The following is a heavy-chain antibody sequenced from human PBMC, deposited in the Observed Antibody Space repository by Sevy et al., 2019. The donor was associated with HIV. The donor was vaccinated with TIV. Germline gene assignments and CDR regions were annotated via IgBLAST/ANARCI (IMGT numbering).Heavy chain of an antibody. CDR2: ISGSGATT. D-gene: IGHD2-2*01. J-gene: IGHJ5*02. CDR3: ARDRCTITSCHEGNWFDP. V-gene: IGHV3-23*01. Sequence: GGSLRLSCAASGFTFNNYAMNWVRQAPGKGLEWVSAISGSGATTFYADSVKGRFTISRDNAKNSLYLQMNSLRPEDTAVYYCARDRCTITSCHEGNWFDPWGQGTLVTVSS. CDR1: GFTFNNYA.